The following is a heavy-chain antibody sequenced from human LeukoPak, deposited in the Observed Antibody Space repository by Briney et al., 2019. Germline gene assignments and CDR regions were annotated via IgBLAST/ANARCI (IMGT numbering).Heavy chain of an antibody. D-gene: IGHD3-22*01. Sequence: SETLSLTCAVYGGSFSGYYWTWIRQPPGRGLEWIGEINHSGNTNYNPSLKSRVAISVDTSKNQFSLKLSSVIAADTAMYYCARSKDGSGFAAYWGQGTQVTVSS. J-gene: IGHJ4*02. CDR2: INHSGNT. CDR1: GGSFSGYY. V-gene: IGHV4-34*01. CDR3: ARSKDGSGFAAY.